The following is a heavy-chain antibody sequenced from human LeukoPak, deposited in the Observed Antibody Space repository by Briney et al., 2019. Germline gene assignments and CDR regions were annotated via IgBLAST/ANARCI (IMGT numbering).Heavy chain of an antibody. V-gene: IGHV1-8*01. J-gene: IGHJ6*02. Sequence: ASVKVSCKASGYTFTSYDINWVQQATGQGLEWMGWMNPNSGNTGYAQKFQGRVTMTRNTSISTAYMELSSLRSEDTAVYYCARAPRYYDSSGYFPVAYYYGMDVWGQGTTVTVSS. CDR3: ARAPRYYDSSGYFPVAYYYGMDV. CDR1: GYTFTSYD. CDR2: MNPNSGNT. D-gene: IGHD3-22*01.